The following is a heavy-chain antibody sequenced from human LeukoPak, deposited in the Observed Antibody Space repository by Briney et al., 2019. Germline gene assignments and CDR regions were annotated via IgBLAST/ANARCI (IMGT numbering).Heavy chain of an antibody. CDR2: IIPIFGTA. Sequence: ASVKVSCKASGGTFSSYAISWVRQAPGQGLEWMGGIIPIFGTANYAQKFQGRVTITTDESTSTAYMELSSLRSEDTAVYYCASPLMITPLTERRIAFHIWGQGTMVTVSS. CDR3: ASPLMITPLTERRIAFHI. CDR1: GGTFSSYA. J-gene: IGHJ3*02. D-gene: IGHD3-10*01. V-gene: IGHV1-69*05.